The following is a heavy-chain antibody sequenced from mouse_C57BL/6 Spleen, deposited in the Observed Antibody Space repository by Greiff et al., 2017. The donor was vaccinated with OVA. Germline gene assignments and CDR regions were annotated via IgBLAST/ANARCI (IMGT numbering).Heavy chain of an antibody. D-gene: IGHD2-5*01. J-gene: IGHJ1*03. Sequence: QVHVKQSGAELVRPGTSVKVSCKASGYAFTNYLIEWVKQRPGQGLEWIGVINPGSGGTNYNEKFKGKATLTADKSSSTAYMQLSSLTSEDSAVYFCAREGSNYDGYFDVWGTGTTVTVSS. CDR1: GYAFTNYL. V-gene: IGHV1-54*01. CDR2: INPGSGGT. CDR3: AREGSNYDGYFDV.